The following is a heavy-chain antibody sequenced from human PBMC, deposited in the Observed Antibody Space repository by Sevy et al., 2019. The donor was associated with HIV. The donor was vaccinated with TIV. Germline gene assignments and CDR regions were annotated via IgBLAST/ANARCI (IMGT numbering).Heavy chain of an antibody. CDR1: GFTFSSYA. CDR3: ARDGLVVAATYEGGYYYYGMDV. V-gene: IGHV3-30-3*01. Sequence: GGSLRLSCAASGFTFSSYAMHWVRQAPGKGLEWVAVISYDGSNKYYADSVKGRFTISRDNSKNTLYLQMNSLRAEDTAVYYCARDGLVVAATYEGGYYYYGMDVWGQRTTVTVSS. D-gene: IGHD2-15*01. J-gene: IGHJ6*02. CDR2: ISYDGSNK.